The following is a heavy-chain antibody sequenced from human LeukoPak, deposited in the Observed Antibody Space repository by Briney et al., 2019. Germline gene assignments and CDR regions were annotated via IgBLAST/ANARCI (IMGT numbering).Heavy chain of an antibody. CDR1: GDSVSSNSAT. V-gene: IGHV6-1*01. Sequence: PSQTLSLTCAISGDSVSSNSATWNWIRQSPSRGLEWLGRTYYRSKWYNDYAVSVKSRITINPDTSKNQFYLQLNSVTPEDTAVYYCARLLYTSAWHGMDVWGQGTTVTVSS. CDR3: ARLLYTSAWHGMDV. J-gene: IGHJ6*02. CDR2: TYYRSKWYN. D-gene: IGHD6-19*01.